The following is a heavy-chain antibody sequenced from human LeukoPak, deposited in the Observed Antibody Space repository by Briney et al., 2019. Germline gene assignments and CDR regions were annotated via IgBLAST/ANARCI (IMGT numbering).Heavy chain of an antibody. V-gene: IGHV3-21*04. J-gene: IGHJ4*02. CDR2: ISSSSSYI. D-gene: IGHD3-10*01. CDR3: AKDQSYGSGSYYNPDY. Sequence: PGGSLRLSCAASGFTFSSYSMNWVRQAPGKGLEWVSSISSSSSYIYYADSVKGRFTISRDNSKNTLYLQMNSLRAEDTAVYYCAKDQSYGSGSYYNPDYWGQGTLVTVSS. CDR1: GFTFSSYS.